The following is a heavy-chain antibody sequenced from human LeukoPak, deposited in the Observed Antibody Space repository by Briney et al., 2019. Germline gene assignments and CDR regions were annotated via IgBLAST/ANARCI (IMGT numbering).Heavy chain of an antibody. V-gene: IGHV1-2*06. CDR3: AREAGFGVVNVDY. CDR2: INPNSGGT. J-gene: IGHJ4*02. CDR1: GYTFTGYY. D-gene: IGHD3-3*01. Sequence: ASVKVSCKASGYTFTGYYMHWVRQAPGQGLEWMGRINPNSGGTNYAQKFQGRVTMTRDTSIGTAYMELSRLRSDDTAVYYCAREAGFGVVNVDYWGQGTLVTVSS.